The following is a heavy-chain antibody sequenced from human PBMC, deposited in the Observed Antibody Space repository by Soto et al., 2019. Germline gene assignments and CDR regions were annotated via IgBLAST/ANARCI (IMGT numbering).Heavy chain of an antibody. Sequence: QVQLVESGGGVVQPGRSLRLSCAASGFTFSRYAMHWVRQAPGKGLEWVAIISYDGSNEYYADSVKGRFTISRDNSKNTLFLQMNSLRPEDTAVYYCAKFLGHFWSGFHTGDYYFDYWGQGTLVTVSS. D-gene: IGHD3-3*02. J-gene: IGHJ4*02. CDR2: ISYDGSNE. CDR1: GFTFSRYA. CDR3: AKFLGHFWSGFHTGDYYFDY. V-gene: IGHV3-30*18.